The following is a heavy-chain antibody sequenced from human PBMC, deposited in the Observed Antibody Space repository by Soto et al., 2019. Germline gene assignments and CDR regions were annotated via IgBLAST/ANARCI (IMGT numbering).Heavy chain of an antibody. CDR3: ARYSSSIDY. J-gene: IGHJ4*02. CDR1: GGTFRSYA. D-gene: IGHD2-2*01. V-gene: IGHV1-69*01. CDR2: IIPIFGTT. Sequence: QGQLMQSWAEGKKPGSSVKVSWKASGGTFRSYAISVVRQAPGQGLEWMGGIIPIFGTTNYAQKFRGRVTITADESTSTAYMELSSLRSDDTAVYYCARYSSSIDYWGQGTLVTVSS.